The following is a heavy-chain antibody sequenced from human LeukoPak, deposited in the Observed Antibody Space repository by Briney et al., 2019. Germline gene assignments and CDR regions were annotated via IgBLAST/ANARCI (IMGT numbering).Heavy chain of an antibody. CDR1: GFTFSSYG. J-gene: IGHJ4*02. Sequence: GGSLRLSCAASGFTFSSYGMHWVRQAPGKGLEWVSFIRYDGSNKYYADSVKGRFTISRDNSKNTLYLQMNSLRAEDTAVYYCASVLWFGPSARDYWGQGTLVTVPS. D-gene: IGHD3-10*01. CDR2: IRYDGSNK. V-gene: IGHV3-30*02. CDR3: ASVLWFGPSARDY.